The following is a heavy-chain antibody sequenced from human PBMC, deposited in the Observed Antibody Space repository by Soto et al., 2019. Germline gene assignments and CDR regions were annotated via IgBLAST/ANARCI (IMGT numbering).Heavy chain of an antibody. D-gene: IGHD2-21*01. CDR2: IRGVSDAI. V-gene: IGHV3-48*01. CDR1: GFTFSSYS. CDR3: VRDHIYAFDT. J-gene: IGHJ3*02. Sequence: EVHLVESGGELVQPGGSLRLSCVASGFTFSSYSMNWVRQVPGKGLEWVSYIRGVSDAIYYADSVKGRFTISRDNAKNSLYLHMNCLRAEDTGVYYGVRDHIYAFDTWGQGTMVTVSS.